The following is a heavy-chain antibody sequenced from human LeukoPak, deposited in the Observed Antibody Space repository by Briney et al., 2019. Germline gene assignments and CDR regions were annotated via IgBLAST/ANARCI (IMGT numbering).Heavy chain of an antibody. CDR3: ARDLVWPPQQFDY. CDR1: GFTFSSYS. Sequence: PGGSLRLSCAASGFTFSSYSMNWVRQAPGKGLEWVSSISSSSSYIYYADSVKGRFTISRDSAKNSLCLQMNSLRAEDTAVYYCARDLVWPPQQFDYWGQGTLVTVSS. CDR2: ISSSSSYI. D-gene: IGHD1-1*01. V-gene: IGHV3-21*01. J-gene: IGHJ4*02.